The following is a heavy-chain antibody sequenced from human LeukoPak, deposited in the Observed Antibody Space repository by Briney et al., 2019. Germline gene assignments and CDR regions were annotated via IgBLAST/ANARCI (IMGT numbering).Heavy chain of an antibody. J-gene: IGHJ5*02. CDR1: GFTFSSYT. CDR2: LSGSGGST. Sequence: WGSLRLSCAASGFTFSSYTMSWVRQAPGKGLEWVSALSGSGGSTYYAVSVKGRFTISRDHSKNTLYLQMNSLRAEDTAVYYCARILKGDRLNTAAGHNWFDPWGQGTLVTASS. CDR3: ARILKGDRLNTAAGHNWFDP. D-gene: IGHD6-13*01. V-gene: IGHV3-23*01.